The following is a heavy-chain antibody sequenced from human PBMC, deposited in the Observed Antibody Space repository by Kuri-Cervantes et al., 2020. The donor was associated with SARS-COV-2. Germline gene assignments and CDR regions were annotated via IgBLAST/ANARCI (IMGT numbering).Heavy chain of an antibody. D-gene: IGHD6-19*01. CDR2: IYYSGST. CDR3: ARLYSSGWYVEYLQH. CDR1: GGSISSYY. V-gene: IGHV4-59*12. Sequence: SETLSLTCTVSGGSISSYYWSWIRQPPGKGLEWIGYIYYSGSTNYNPSLKSRVTISVDTSKNQFSLKLSSVTAADTAVYYCARLYSSGWYVEYLQHRGQGTLVTVSS. J-gene: IGHJ1*01.